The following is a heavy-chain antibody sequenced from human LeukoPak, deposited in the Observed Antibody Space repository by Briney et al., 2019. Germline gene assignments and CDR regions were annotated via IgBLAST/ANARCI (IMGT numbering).Heavy chain of an antibody. CDR2: IYPDDSDT. D-gene: IGHD1-1*01. Sequence: GESLKISCKGSGFIFTHYWIGWVRQEPGKGLEWMGIIYPDDSDTRYSPSFQGQVTISADKSISTAYLQWSSLKASDSAMYYCARAWNFDYWGQGTLVTVSS. CDR1: GFIFTHYW. CDR3: ARAWNFDY. V-gene: IGHV5-51*01. J-gene: IGHJ4*02.